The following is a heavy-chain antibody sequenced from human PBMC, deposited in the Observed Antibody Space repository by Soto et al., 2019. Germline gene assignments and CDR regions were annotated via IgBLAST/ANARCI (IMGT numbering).Heavy chain of an antibody. CDR2: INHSGST. Sequence: PSETLSLTCAVYGGSCSGYYWSWIRQPPGKGLEWIGEINHSGSTNYNRSLKSRVTISVDTSKNQFSLKLSSVTAADTAVYYCGRVIRITYYYDSSGYWSYYFDYWGQGTLVTVSS. CDR3: GRVIRITYYYDSSGYWSYYFDY. V-gene: IGHV4-34*01. J-gene: IGHJ4*02. CDR1: GGSCSGYY. D-gene: IGHD3-22*01.